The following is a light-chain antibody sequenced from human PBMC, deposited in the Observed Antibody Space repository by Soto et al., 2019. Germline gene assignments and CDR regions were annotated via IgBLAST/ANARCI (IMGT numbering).Light chain of an antibody. CDR2: GAS. Sequence: ILLTQSPATLSLSPGERATLSCRPSQSVSSYLASFQQKPGQAHRLLIYGASNRATGIPARFSGSGSVTDSTLTISSLEPEDFVLYYCQQRSSWPRITFGQGTRLE. V-gene: IGKV3-11*01. CDR1: QSVSSY. CDR3: QQRSSWPRIT. J-gene: IGKJ5*01.